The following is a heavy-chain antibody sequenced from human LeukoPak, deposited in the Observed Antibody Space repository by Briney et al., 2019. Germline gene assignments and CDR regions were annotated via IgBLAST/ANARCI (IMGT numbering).Heavy chain of an antibody. CDR3: AREDWTYGFFDY. D-gene: IGHD3/OR15-3a*01. J-gene: IGHJ4*02. CDR2: IYYSGYT. Sequence: SETLSLTCTVSGGSISSYYWSWIRQPPGKGLKWIGNIYYSGYTTYSPSLRSRVTISVDTSKNQFSLKLSSVTAADTAVYYCAREDWTYGFFDYWGQGTMVTVSS. CDR1: GGSISSYY. V-gene: IGHV4-59*01.